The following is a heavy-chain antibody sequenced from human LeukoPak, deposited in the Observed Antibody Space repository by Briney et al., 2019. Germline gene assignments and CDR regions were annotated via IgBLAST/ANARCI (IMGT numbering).Heavy chain of an antibody. CDR2: IDPIDSYT. J-gene: IGHJ5*02. CDR1: GYSSTSYW. CDR3: ASGWLDGGNWFDP. V-gene: IGHV5-10-1*01. Sequence: GDSLKISCKGSGYSSTSYWISWVRQMPGKGLEWMGRIDPIDSYTNYNPSFQGHVTISADKSISTAYLQWSSLKASDTAMYYCASGWLDGGNWFDPWGQGTLVPVSS. D-gene: IGHD5-24*01.